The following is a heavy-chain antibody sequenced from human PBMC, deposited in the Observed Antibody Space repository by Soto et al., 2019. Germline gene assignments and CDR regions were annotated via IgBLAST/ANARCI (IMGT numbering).Heavy chain of an antibody. J-gene: IGHJ5*02. CDR1: GFTFSNYG. CDR3: AKDLSGYTSSPNWFDP. V-gene: IGHV3-30*18. D-gene: IGHD6-6*01. CDR2: ISSDITTK. Sequence: QVRLVESGGGVVEPGRSLSLSGAAPGFTFSNYGMHWVAQAPGKGLEGVAVISSDITTKYYADSVKGRFTISTDNSKNTLYLQMNSLRTDDTAVYYCAKDLSGYTSSPNWFDPWGQGTLVTVSS.